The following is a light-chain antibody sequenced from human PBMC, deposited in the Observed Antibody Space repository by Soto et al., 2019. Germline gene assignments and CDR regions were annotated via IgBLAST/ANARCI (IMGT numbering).Light chain of an antibody. J-gene: IGKJ2*01. V-gene: IGKV1-5*03. CDR2: KAS. Sequence: DSQMTQSPYTLSASIGDTVIITCRASQCINSWFAWYQQKPGKAPKRLIHKASTLESGLPARFSGSESGTEFTLTINSLQPDDYASCYCQQYIRFPYTFGQGTNLEIK. CDR1: QCINSW. CDR3: QQYIRFPYT.